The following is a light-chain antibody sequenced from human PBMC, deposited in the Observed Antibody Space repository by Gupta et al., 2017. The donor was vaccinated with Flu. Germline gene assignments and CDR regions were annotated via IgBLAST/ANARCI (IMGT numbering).Light chain of an antibody. J-gene: IGLJ2*01. CDR3: CSYAGSYTLV. V-gene: IGLV2-11*01. CDR1: SSDVGGYNY. CDR2: DVS. Sequence: QSALTQPRSVSGSPGQSVTISCTGTSSDVGGYNYVSWHQKHPGKAPKLMIYDVSKRPSGVPDRFSGSKSGNTASLTISGLRAEDEADYYCCSYAGSYTLVFGGGTKLTVL.